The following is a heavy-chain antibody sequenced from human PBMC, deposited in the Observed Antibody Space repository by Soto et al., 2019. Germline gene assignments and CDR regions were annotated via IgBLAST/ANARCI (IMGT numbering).Heavy chain of an antibody. Sequence: GGSLRLSCAASGFTFSSYAMSWVRQAPGKGLEWVSAISGSGGSTYYADSVKGRFTISRDNSKNTLYLQMNSLRAEDTAVYYCAKGGIFGVVITPFNWSDPWGQGTLVTVSS. CDR2: ISGSGGST. CDR3: AKGGIFGVVITPFNWSDP. V-gene: IGHV3-23*01. D-gene: IGHD3-3*01. CDR1: GFTFSSYA. J-gene: IGHJ5*02.